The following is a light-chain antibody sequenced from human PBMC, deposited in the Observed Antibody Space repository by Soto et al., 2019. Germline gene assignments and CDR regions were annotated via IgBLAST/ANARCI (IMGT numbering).Light chain of an antibody. Sequence: EIVVTQSPATLSVSPGERATLSCRASQSVSTNLAWYQQKPGQAPRLLIYGASTRATGIPARFSGSGSGTDFTLTISNLQSEDFAVYYCQQYNNWPRTFGQGTKVEIK. CDR3: QQYNNWPRT. CDR2: GAS. V-gene: IGKV3-15*01. J-gene: IGKJ1*01. CDR1: QSVSTN.